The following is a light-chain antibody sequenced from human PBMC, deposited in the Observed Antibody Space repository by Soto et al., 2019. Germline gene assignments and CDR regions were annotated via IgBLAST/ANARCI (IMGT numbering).Light chain of an antibody. V-gene: IGKV3-20*01. CDR2: GAS. Sequence: EVVLTQSPDTLSLSPGERATLSCRASQSISSDYLVWYQQKPGQAPRLLIYGASSRATGIPDRFSGSGSGTDFTLTISRLEPKDFAVYYCQQYGSSGTFGQGTKVYI. CDR3: QQYGSSGT. CDR1: QSISSDY. J-gene: IGKJ1*01.